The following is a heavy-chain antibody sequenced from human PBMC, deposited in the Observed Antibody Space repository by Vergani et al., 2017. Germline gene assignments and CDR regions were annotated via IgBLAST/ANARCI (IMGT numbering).Heavy chain of an antibody. D-gene: IGHD2-2*01. CDR2: IYYSGSN. V-gene: IGHV4-39*01. Sequence: QLQLQESGPGLVKPSETLSLTCTVSGGSISSSNYYWGWSRQPPGKGLEWGGSIYYSGSNYNHSSLKSRVTISVDTSKHQFSLKLSSVTAADTAVYYCARSHIVVVPAAIGEIDYWGQGTLVTVSS. CDR3: ARSHIVVVPAAIGEIDY. J-gene: IGHJ4*02. CDR1: GGSISSSNYY.